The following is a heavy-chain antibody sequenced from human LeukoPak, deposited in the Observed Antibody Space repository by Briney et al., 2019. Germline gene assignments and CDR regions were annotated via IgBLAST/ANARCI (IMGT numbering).Heavy chain of an antibody. CDR1: VFTGMTID. V-gene: IGHV3-53*01. CDR3: ARGVEPLAANTLAY. CDR2: LYSDGNT. D-gene: IGHD1-14*01. J-gene: IGHJ4*02. Sequence: GGSLRLFCAASVFTGMTIDMTGVRKAPGKGLEWVSVLYSDGNTKYADSVQGRFAISRDNSKNTLYLEMNSLSPDDTAVYYCARGVEPLAANTLAYWGQGTLVTVSS.